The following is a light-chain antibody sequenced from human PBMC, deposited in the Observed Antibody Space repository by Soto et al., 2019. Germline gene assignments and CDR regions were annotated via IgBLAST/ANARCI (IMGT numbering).Light chain of an antibody. CDR1: QSISSY. Sequence: DIQMTQSPSSLSASVGDRVTITCRASQSISSYLNWYQQKPGKAPKLLIYAASSLRSGVPLRFSGSGSGTDFTLTISSLQPEDFATYYCQQSYSTPRSFGQGTKLEIK. V-gene: IGKV1-39*01. J-gene: IGKJ2*01. CDR3: QQSYSTPRS. CDR2: AAS.